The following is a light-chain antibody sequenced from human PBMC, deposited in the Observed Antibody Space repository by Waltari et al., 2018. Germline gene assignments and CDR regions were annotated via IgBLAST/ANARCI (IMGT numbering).Light chain of an antibody. CDR1: QTILYNTHNKNY. CDR2: WAS. CDR3: HQYYTTPIT. Sequence: DIVMTQSPDSLAVSLGERATINCKSSQTILYNTHNKNYLAWYQQKPRQPPKLLIYWASTRESGVPDRFSGSGSGTDFTLTISSLQAEDVAVYYCHQYYTTPITFGQGTRLEIK. J-gene: IGKJ5*01. V-gene: IGKV4-1*01.